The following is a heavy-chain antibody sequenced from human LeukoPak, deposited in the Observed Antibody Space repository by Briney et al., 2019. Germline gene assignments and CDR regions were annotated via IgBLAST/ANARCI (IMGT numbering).Heavy chain of an antibody. Sequence: SETLSLTCTVSGGSMNSYYWSWIRQPPGKGLEWIGEINHSGSTNYNPSLKSRVTISVDTSKNQFSLKLSSVTAADTAVYYCARGPITMGYWGQGTLVTVSS. V-gene: IGHV4-34*01. CDR1: GGSMNSYY. D-gene: IGHD3-10*01. CDR3: ARGPITMGY. CDR2: INHSGST. J-gene: IGHJ4*02.